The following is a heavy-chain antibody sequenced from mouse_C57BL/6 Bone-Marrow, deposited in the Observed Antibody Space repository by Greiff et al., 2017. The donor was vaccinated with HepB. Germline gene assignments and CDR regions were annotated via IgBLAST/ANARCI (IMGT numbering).Heavy chain of an antibody. Sequence: EVQLQQSGPELVKPGASVKISCKASGYTFTDYYMNWVKQSHGKSLEWIGDINPNNGGTSYNQKFKGKATLTVDKSSSTAYMELRSLTSEDSAVYYCARRASGRNYYFDYWGQGTTLTVSS. CDR3: ARRASGRNYYFDY. CDR2: INPNNGGT. V-gene: IGHV1-26*01. J-gene: IGHJ2*01. D-gene: IGHD6-1*01. CDR1: GYTFTDYY.